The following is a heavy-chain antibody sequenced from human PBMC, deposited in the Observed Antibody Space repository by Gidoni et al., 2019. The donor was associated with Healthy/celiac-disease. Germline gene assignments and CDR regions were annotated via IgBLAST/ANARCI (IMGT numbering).Heavy chain of an antibody. Sequence: QVQLVQSGAEVKKPVASVKVSCKAYGYTFTSYYMHWVRQAPGQGLEWMGIINPSGGSTSYAKKFQGRVTMTRDTSTSTVYMERSSLRSEDTAVYYCANYILGYWGQGTLVTVSS. J-gene: IGHJ4*02. D-gene: IGHD4-4*01. CDR2: INPSGGST. CDR1: GYTFTSYY. V-gene: IGHV1-46*01. CDR3: ANYILGY.